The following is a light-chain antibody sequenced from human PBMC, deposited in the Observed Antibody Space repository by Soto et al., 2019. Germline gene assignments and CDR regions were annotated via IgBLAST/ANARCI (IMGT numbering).Light chain of an antibody. CDR2: KAS. Sequence: DIQMTQSPSTLSASVGDRVTITCRASQIISTWLAWYQQKPGKATKLLIYKASSLESGVPSRFSGSGSGTEFTLTISSLQPDDFATYYCQQYINRWTFGQGTKVEIK. J-gene: IGKJ1*01. CDR3: QQYINRWT. V-gene: IGKV1-5*03. CDR1: QIISTW.